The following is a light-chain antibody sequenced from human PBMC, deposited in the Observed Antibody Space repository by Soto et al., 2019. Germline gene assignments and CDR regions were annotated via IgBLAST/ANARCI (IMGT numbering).Light chain of an antibody. V-gene: IGKV3-20*01. CDR2: GAS. CDR3: QQYGSSPRT. Sequence: LVFSQSPGTLSLSPGERATLSCRVSQSVSSSFLAWYQEKVGQASRLXIYGASSRATGIPDRFSGSGSGTDLTLTISRLEPEDFEVDECQQYGSSPRTFVQGTRLEIK. J-gene: IGKJ5*01. CDR1: QSVSSSF.